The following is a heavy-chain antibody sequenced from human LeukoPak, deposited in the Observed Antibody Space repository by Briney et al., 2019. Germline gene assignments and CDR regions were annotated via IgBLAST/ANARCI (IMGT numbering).Heavy chain of an antibody. CDR2: ISYDGSNK. D-gene: IGHD3-22*01. CDR3: AKDGADVFSGDSSFDY. J-gene: IGHJ4*02. V-gene: IGHV3-30*04. CDR1: GFTFSSYA. Sequence: GSLRLSCAASGFTFSSYAMHWVRQAPGKGLEWVAVISYDGSNKYYADSVKGRFTISRDNSKNTLYLQMNSLGAEDTAVYYCAKDGADVFSGDSSFDYWGQGTLVTVSS.